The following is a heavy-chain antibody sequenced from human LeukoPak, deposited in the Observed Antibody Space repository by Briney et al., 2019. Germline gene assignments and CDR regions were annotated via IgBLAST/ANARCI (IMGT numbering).Heavy chain of an antibody. Sequence: ASETLSLTCTVSGGSISSSSYYWGWIRQPPGRGLEWIGSIYYSGSTYYNPSLKSRVTISVDTSKNQFSLKLSSVTAADTAAYYCARLGVTAAGPQDYWGQGTLVTVSS. D-gene: IGHD2-21*02. CDR2: IYYSGST. V-gene: IGHV4-39*01. J-gene: IGHJ4*02. CDR1: GGSISSSSYY. CDR3: ARLGVTAAGPQDY.